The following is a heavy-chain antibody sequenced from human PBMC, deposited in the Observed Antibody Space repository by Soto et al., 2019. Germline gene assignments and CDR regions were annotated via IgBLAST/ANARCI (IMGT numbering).Heavy chain of an antibody. CDR2: INHSGST. D-gene: IGHD6-6*01. V-gene: IGHV4-34*01. J-gene: IGHJ4*02. Sequence: PSETLSLTCAVYGGSFSGYYWSWIRQPPGKGLEWIGEINHSGSTNYNPSLKSRVTISVDTSKNQFSLKLSSVTAADTAVYYCARVLEARIYYFDYWGQGTLVTVSS. CDR3: ARVLEARIYYFDY. CDR1: GGSFSGYY.